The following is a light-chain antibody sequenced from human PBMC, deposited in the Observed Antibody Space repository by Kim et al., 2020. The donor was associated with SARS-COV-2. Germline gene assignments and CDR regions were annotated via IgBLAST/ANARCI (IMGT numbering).Light chain of an antibody. CDR3: LQHQTLPDT. J-gene: IGKJ2*01. Sequence: DIQMTQSPSAMSASVGARVTITCRASQAINIFLAWFQQKPGEAPKRLIYSASSLQSGVPLRFSGSGSGTEFTLTISSLQPEDFATYCCLQHQTLPDTFGQGTKLEIK. CDR2: SAS. CDR1: QAINIF. V-gene: IGKV1-17*03.